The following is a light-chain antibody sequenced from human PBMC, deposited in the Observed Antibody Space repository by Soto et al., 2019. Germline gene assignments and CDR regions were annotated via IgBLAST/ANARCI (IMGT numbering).Light chain of an antibody. CDR3: SSYTSTYIWV. J-gene: IGLJ3*02. CDR1: SSDIGSHNF. CDR2: GVS. Sequence: QSALTQPASVSGSPGQSITISCTGTSSDIGSHNFVSWHQQHPGKAPKFIIYGVSNRPSGVSNRFSGSKSGNTASLTISGLQADYEADYYCSSYTSTYIWVFGGGTKLDVL. V-gene: IGLV2-14*01.